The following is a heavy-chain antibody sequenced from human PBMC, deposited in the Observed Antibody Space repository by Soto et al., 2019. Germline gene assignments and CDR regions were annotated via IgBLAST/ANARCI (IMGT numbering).Heavy chain of an antibody. Sequence: GGSLRLSCAASGFTFSSYAMSWVRQAPGKGLEWVSAISGSGGSTYYADSVKGRFSISRDNSKNTLYLQMNSLRAEDTAVYYCAKDPLSSGWSDFDYWGQGTLVTVSS. J-gene: IGHJ4*02. CDR1: GFTFSSYA. CDR2: ISGSGGST. V-gene: IGHV3-23*01. D-gene: IGHD6-19*01. CDR3: AKDPLSSGWSDFDY.